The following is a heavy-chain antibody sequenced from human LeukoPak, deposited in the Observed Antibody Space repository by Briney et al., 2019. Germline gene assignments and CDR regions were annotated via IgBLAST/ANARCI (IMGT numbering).Heavy chain of an antibody. CDR1: GYTFTSYG. D-gene: IGHD3-16*01. Sequence: ASVKVSCKASGYTFTSYGISWVRQAPGQGLEWMGWISAYNGSTNYAQKLQGRVTMTTDTSTSTAYMELRSLRSDDTAVYYCASGPAYYDYVWGSHQFDYWGQGTLVTVSS. J-gene: IGHJ4*02. CDR2: ISAYNGST. V-gene: IGHV1-18*01. CDR3: ASGPAYYDYVWGSHQFDY.